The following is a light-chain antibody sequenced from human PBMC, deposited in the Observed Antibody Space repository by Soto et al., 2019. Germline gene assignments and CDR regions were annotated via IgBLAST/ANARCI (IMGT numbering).Light chain of an antibody. J-gene: IGKJ5*01. CDR3: QQRSHWPPLS. Sequence: EIVLTQSPATLSLSPGERVTLSCRASQSVSKYLAWYQQKPGQAPRLLIYDASNRATGIPARFSGSGSGTDFTLTISSLEPEDFAVYYCQQRSHWPPLSFGQGTRLEIK. CDR1: QSVSKY. CDR2: DAS. V-gene: IGKV3-11*01.